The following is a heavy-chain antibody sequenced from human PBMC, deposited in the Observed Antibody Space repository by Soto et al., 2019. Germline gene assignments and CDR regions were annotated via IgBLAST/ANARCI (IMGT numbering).Heavy chain of an antibody. CDR3: TRGLLWFGELFHLDY. CDR1: GGSISSGDYY. CDR2: IYYSGST. J-gene: IGHJ4*02. D-gene: IGHD3-10*01. V-gene: IGHV4-30-4*01. Sequence: SETLSLTCTVSGGSISSGDYYWSWIRQPPGKGLEWIGYIYYSGSTYYNPSLKSRVTISVDTSKNQFSLKLSSVTAADTAVYYCTRGLLWFGELFHLDYWGQGTLVTVSS.